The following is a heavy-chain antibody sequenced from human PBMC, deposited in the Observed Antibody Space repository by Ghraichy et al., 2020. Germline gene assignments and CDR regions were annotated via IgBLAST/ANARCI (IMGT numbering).Heavy chain of an antibody. J-gene: IGHJ4*02. V-gene: IGHV2-5*01. Sequence: SGPTQVKPTQTLTLTCSFSGFSLTTNGVGVGWIRQSPGKALEWLALFYYNDDKLYSPSLERRLLLTRDTSRTQVVLTVTDVDPMDTATYYCAHRRRATNPGYFDYWGQGILVTVSS. CDR1: GFSLTTNGVG. CDR2: FYYNDDK. D-gene: IGHD2-8*01. CDR3: AHRRRATNPGYFDY.